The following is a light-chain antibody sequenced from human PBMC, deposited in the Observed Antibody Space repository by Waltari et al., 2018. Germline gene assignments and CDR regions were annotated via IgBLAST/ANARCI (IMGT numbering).Light chain of an antibody. CDR2: GAS. J-gene: IGKJ3*01. CDR3: QQYYNTPFT. CDR1: QTVSSYY. Sequence: EIVLTQSPGTLSLSPGERATLSCRASQTVSSYYLAWYQQKPGLAPTLLIYGASTRAPGTPYRFSGSGSGTDFTLTISSLQAEDVALYYCQQYYNTPFTFGPGTKVDIK. V-gene: IGKV3D-7*01.